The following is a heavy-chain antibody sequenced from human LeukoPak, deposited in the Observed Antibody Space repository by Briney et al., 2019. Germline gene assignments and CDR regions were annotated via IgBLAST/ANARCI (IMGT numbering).Heavy chain of an antibody. D-gene: IGHD6-13*01. V-gene: IGHV5-10-1*01. Sequence: LGESLKIPCKGSGYSFTSYWISWVRQMPGKGLEWMGRIDPSDSYTNYSPSFQGHVTISADKSISTAYLQWSSLKASDTAMYYCARRRIAAAGSPGYGMDVWGQGTTVTVSS. CDR3: ARRRIAAAGSPGYGMDV. CDR1: GYSFTSYW. J-gene: IGHJ6*02. CDR2: IDPSDSYT.